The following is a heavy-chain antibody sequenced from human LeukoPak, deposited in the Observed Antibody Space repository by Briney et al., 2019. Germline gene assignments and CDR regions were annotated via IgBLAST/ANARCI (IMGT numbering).Heavy chain of an antibody. J-gene: IGHJ4*02. D-gene: IGHD5-24*01. CDR2: FYPRDSDT. CDR1: GYSFTYYW. V-gene: IGHV5-51*01. Sequence: AEPLKIYYKASGYSFTYYWIGRVGQIHFIELVWMDIFYPRDSDTRYSPSFQGQVTVSADKSISTAYLQWSSLKASDTAVYYCARRLSLSRHGYNNFDYWGQGTLVTVSS. CDR3: ARRLSLSRHGYNNFDY.